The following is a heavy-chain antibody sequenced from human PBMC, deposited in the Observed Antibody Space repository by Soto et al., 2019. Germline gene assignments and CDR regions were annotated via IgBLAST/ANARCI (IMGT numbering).Heavy chain of an antibody. D-gene: IGHD3-3*01. CDR1: GFTFSTYA. Sequence: GGSLRLSCAASGFTFSTYAMSWVRQAPGKGLEWAVGISASGDNSYYADSVKGRFTISRDNSKGILYLQMNNLRAEDTAVYYCADGGEWSFNFVYWGQGTLVTVSS. J-gene: IGHJ4*02. V-gene: IGHV3-23*01. CDR3: ADGGEWSFNFVY. CDR2: ISASGDNS.